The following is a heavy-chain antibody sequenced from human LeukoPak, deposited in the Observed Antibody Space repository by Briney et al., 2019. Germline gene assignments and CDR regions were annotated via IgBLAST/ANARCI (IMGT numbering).Heavy chain of an antibody. J-gene: IGHJ4*02. V-gene: IGHV3-23*01. CDR3: AKLVSPSPKYYYGSGLPDY. CDR2: ISGSDGST. D-gene: IGHD3-10*01. Sequence: GGSLRLSCAASGFTFSSYAMSWVRQAPGKGLEWVSAISGSDGSTYYADSVKGRVTISRDNSKNTLYLQMNSLRAEDTAVYYCAKLVSPSPKYYYGSGLPDYWGQGTQVTVSS. CDR1: GFTFSSYA.